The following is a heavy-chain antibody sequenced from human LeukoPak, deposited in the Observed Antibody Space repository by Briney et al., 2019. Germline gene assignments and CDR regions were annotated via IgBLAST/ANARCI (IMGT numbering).Heavy chain of an antibody. Sequence: SETLSLTCAVYGGSFSGYYWSWIRQPPGKGLEWIGEINHSGSTNYNPSLKSRVTISVDTSKNQFSLELSSVTAADTAVYYCARANYRKVYYYYGMDVWGQGTTVTVSS. V-gene: IGHV4-34*01. J-gene: IGHJ6*02. CDR3: ARANYRKVYYYYGMDV. CDR2: INHSGST. D-gene: IGHD1-7*01. CDR1: GGSFSGYY.